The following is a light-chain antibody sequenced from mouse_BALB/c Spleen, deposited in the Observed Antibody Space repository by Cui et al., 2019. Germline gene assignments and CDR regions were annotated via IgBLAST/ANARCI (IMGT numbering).Light chain of an antibody. CDR1: QDINKY. V-gene: IGKV19-93*01. J-gene: IGKJ1*01. CDR3: LQYDNLGT. CDR2: YTS. Sequence: IQMTQSPSSLSASLGGNVTITCKASQDINKYIAEYQHEPGKGPRMLIHYTSTLRPGIPSRFSESGSGREYSFSISNLEPEDIATYYCLQYDNLGTFGGGTKLEIK.